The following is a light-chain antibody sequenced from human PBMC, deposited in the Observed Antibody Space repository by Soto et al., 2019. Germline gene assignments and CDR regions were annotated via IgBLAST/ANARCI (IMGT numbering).Light chain of an antibody. CDR2: YDG. Sequence: QSVLTQPPSASEAPRQRVTISCSGSSYNIGNNGVNWYQQIPGKAPKLVNYYDGLLPPGVSDRFSGSKSGNSASRAISGVQSDDEADYYWAAWDDNLNGWVFGGGTKVTVL. CDR3: AAWDDNLNGWV. V-gene: IGLV1-36*01. J-gene: IGLJ3*02. CDR1: SYNIGNNG.